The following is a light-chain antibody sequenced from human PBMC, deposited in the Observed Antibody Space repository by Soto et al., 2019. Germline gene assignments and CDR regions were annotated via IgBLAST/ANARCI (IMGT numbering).Light chain of an antibody. V-gene: IGKV1-27*01. J-gene: IGKJ3*01. CDR1: QGISNY. CDR3: QKYNTAPS. CDR2: AAS. Sequence: DIQMTQSPSSLSVSVGDRVTITCRASQGISNYLAWYQQKPGKVPKLLIYAASTLQSGVPSRFSGSGSGTDFTLTISRLQPEDVAIYYCQKYNTAPSFGPGTKVDIK.